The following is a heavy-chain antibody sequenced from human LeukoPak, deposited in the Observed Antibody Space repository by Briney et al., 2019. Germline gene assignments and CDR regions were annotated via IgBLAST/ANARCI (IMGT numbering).Heavy chain of an antibody. CDR3: ARSYYFDY. CDR1: GYTFTSYG. Sequence: ASVTVSCKASGYTFTSYGISWVRQAPGQGPEWMGWISGYNGDTNYAQEFQGRVTMTRDTSTSTVYMELSSLRSEDTAVYYCARSYYFDYWGQGTLVTVSS. CDR2: ISGYNGDT. J-gene: IGHJ4*02. V-gene: IGHV1-18*01.